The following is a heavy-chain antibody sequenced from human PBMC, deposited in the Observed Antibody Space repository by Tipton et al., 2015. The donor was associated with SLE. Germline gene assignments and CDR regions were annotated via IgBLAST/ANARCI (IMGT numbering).Heavy chain of an antibody. D-gene: IGHD3-10*01. V-gene: IGHV4-59*06. CDR3: AGTYYNWFVP. CDR1: GGSISRYY. J-gene: IGHJ5*02. Sequence: TLSLTCTVSGGSISRYYWSWIRQSPGKGLEWMGYISYSGSTNYNSSLKSRLTISVDTSKNQFSLNLSSVTAAGTAVYFCAGTYYNWFVPWGQGTLVTVSS. CDR2: ISYSGST.